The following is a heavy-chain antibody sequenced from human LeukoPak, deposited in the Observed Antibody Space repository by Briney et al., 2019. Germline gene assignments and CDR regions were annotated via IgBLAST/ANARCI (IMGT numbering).Heavy chain of an antibody. CDR3: ARRGTALNYYDSNGYGAFDI. D-gene: IGHD3-22*01. V-gene: IGHV3-30-3*01. J-gene: IGHJ3*02. CDR2: ISHDGSNK. Sequence: PGRSLRLSCAASGFTFSSYAMHWVRQAPGKGLEWVAVISHDGSNKYYADSVKGRFTISRDNSKNTLYLQMNSLRAEDTAVYYCARRGTALNYYDSNGYGAFDIWGQGTMVTVSS. CDR1: GFTFSSYA.